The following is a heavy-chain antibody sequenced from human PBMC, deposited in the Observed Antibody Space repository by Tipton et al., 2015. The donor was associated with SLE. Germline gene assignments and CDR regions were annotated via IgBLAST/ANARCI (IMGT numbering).Heavy chain of an antibody. CDR2: IYYSGST. Sequence: GLVKPSETLSLICTVSGGSFSLYYWSWIRQPPGKGLEWIGYIYYSGSTNYNPSLQSRVTISRDPSKNQFSLNLSSATAADTAVYYCARDQVGVGDFDYWGQGALVTVSS. V-gene: IGHV4-59*01. D-gene: IGHD3-16*01. J-gene: IGHJ4*02. CDR3: ARDQVGVGDFDY. CDR1: GGSFSLYY.